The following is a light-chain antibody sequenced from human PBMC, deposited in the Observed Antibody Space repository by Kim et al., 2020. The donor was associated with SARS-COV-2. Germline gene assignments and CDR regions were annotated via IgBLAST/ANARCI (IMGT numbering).Light chain of an antibody. V-gene: IGLV3-19*01. CDR3: NSRDSSGNHQV. CDR1: SLRSYY. CDR2: GKN. J-gene: IGLJ1*01. Sequence: SSELTQDPAVSVALGQTVRITCQGDSLRSYYASWYQQKPGQAPVLVIYGKNNRPSGIPDRFSGSSSRNTASLTITGAQAEDEADYYCNSRDSSGNHQVFG.